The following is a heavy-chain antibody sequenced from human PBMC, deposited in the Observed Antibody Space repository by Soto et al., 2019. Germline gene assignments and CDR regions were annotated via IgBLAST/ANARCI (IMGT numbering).Heavy chain of an antibody. D-gene: IGHD2-8*01. CDR2: IYYSGST. J-gene: IGHJ2*01. CDR3: PRGKMVYAIQGLYWYFDL. V-gene: IGHV4-31*03. Sequence: QVQLQESGPGLVKPSQTLPLTCTVSGGSISSGGYYWSWIRQHPGKGLEWIGYIYYSGSTYYNPSLKSRVTISVDTSKNQFSLKLSSVTAADTAVYYCPRGKMVYAIQGLYWYFDLWGRGTLVTVSS. CDR1: GGSISSGGYY.